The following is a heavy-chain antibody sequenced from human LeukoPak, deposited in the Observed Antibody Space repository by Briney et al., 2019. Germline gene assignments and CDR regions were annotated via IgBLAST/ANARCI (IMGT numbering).Heavy chain of an antibody. D-gene: IGHD1-1*01. J-gene: IGHJ4*02. CDR2: ISGSAQRT. CDR1: GLTFSDYA. CDR3: AKRYIANTGPIDY. Sequence: GGSLRLSCAASGLTFSDYAMSWVRQAPGQGLEWVFGISGSAQRTYYADSVKGRFTISRDNFKRTLYLEMNSLRAEDTAVYYCAKRYIANTGPIDYWGQGTLVTVSS. V-gene: IGHV3-23*01.